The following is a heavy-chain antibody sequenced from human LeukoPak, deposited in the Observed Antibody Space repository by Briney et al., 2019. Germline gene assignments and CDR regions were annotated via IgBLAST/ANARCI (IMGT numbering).Heavy chain of an antibody. CDR1: GGSFSGYY. CDR3: ARDNGFYRSFDY. J-gene: IGHJ4*02. CDR2: INHSGST. D-gene: IGHD2/OR15-2a*01. V-gene: IGHV4-34*01. Sequence: PSETLSLTCAVYGGSFSGYYWSWIRQPPGKGLEWIGEINHSGSTNYNPSLKSRVTISVDTSKNQFSLKLSSVTAADTAVYYCARDNGFYRSFDYWGQGTLVTVSS.